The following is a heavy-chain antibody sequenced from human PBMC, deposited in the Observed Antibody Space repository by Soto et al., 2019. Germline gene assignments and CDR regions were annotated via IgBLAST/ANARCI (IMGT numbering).Heavy chain of an antibody. CDR2: IWYDGTQK. CDR3: ARAVGTTVAGLWHFDS. CDR1: GFTFTTSS. Sequence: QGQLEESGGGVVQPGRSLRLSCEASGFTFTTSSMHWVRQPPGKGLEWLAAIWYDGTQKDYADSVQGRFIISRDKSKKTLYVDMNSLRAEDTAVYYGARAVGTTVAGLWHFDSWGQGTLVTGSS. V-gene: IGHV3-33*01. J-gene: IGHJ4*02. D-gene: IGHD4-17*01.